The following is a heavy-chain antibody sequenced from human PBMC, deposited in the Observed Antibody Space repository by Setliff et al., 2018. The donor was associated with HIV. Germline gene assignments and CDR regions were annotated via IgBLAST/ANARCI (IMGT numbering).Heavy chain of an antibody. J-gene: IGHJ3*02. CDR1: DFKLNDYY. CDR3: ASSESGYYSNGKDAFEI. Sequence: PGGSLRLSCAASDFKLNDYYISWIRQAPGKGLEWIAYINGGDDTIYYADSVKGRFTISRDIAKNSLSLQMNSLRGDDTAAYYCASSESGYYSNGKDAFEIWGQGTVVTVSS. D-gene: IGHD3-3*01. V-gene: IGHV3-11*01. CDR2: INGGDDTI.